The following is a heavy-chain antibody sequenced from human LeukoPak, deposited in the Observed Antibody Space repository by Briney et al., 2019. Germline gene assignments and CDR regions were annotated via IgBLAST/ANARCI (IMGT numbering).Heavy chain of an antibody. CDR2: INHSGST. CDR1: GGSFSGYY. Sequence: SETLSLTCAVYGGSFSGYYWSWIRQPPGKGLEWIGEINHSGSTNYNPSLKSRVTISVDTSKNQFSLKLSSVTAADTAVYYCAPLGYCSGGSCPSHCGMDAWGQGTTVTVSS. D-gene: IGHD2-15*01. V-gene: IGHV4-34*01. CDR3: APLGYCSGGSCPSHCGMDA. J-gene: IGHJ6*02.